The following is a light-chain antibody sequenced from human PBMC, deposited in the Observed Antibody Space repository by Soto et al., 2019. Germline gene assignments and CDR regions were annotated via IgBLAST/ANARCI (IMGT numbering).Light chain of an antibody. CDR1: SSDIGGNNY. V-gene: IGLV2-8*01. CDR2: QVN. CDR3: SSYVGSNSVV. Sequence: QSVLIQPPSASGSPGQSVTISCTGTSSDIGGNNYVSWYQQHPGKVPKLMIYQVNKRPSGVPDRFSGSKSGNTASLTVTGLQAEDEADYYCSSYVGSNSVVFGGGTKLTVL. J-gene: IGLJ2*01.